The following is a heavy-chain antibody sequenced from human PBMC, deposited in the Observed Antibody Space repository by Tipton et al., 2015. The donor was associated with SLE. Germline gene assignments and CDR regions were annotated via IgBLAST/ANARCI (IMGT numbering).Heavy chain of an antibody. D-gene: IGHD2-21*01. CDR2: IWYDGSNK. CDR3: ARGVMRLRVLFLDY. J-gene: IGHJ4*02. Sequence: SLRLSCAASGFTFSSYGMHWVRQAPGKGLEWVAVIWYDGSNKYYADSVKGRFTISRDNSKNTLYLQMNSLRAEDTAVYYCARGVMRLRVLFLDYWRQGALVTVSS. V-gene: IGHV3-33*01. CDR1: GFTFSSYG.